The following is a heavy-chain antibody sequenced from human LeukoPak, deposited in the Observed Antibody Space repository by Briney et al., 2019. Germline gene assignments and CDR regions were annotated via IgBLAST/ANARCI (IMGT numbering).Heavy chain of an antibody. CDR3: AREDYYGSGSFDY. CDR1: GFTFSSYA. V-gene: IGHV3-30-3*01. CDR2: ISYDGSNK. J-gene: IGHJ4*02. Sequence: GRSLRLSCAASGFTFSSYAMNWVRQAPGKGLEWVAVISYDGSNKYYADSVKGRFTISRDNSKNTLYLQMNSLRAEDTAVYYCAREDYYGSGSFDYWGQGTLVTVSS. D-gene: IGHD3-10*01.